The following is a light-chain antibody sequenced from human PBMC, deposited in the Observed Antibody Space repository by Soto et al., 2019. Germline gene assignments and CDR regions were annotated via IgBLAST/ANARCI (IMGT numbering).Light chain of an antibody. CDR2: DAS. CDR1: QSIRSER. Sequence: EIVLTQSPDTLSLSPGERPTLSCRASQSIRSERLAWYQQKPGQAPRLVIFDASNRASGMPERFSGSGSGTDFTLTIARLEPEDFAVYYCQEYDGAPITFGLGTRLEIK. V-gene: IGKV3-20*01. J-gene: IGKJ5*01. CDR3: QEYDGAPIT.